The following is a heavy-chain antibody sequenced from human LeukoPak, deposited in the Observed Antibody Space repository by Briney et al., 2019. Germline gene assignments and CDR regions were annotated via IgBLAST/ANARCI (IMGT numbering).Heavy chain of an antibody. Sequence: ASVKVSCKGSGYTFTGYYLHWVRLAPGQGPEWMGWINPKSGGATYAQKFQGRVTMTRDTPMSTAYLDLNRLTSDDTAVYFCARDRVGATTGDAFGLWGQGALVTVSS. J-gene: IGHJ4*02. CDR2: INPKSGGA. V-gene: IGHV1-2*02. CDR3: ARDRVGATTGDAFGL. D-gene: IGHD1-26*01. CDR1: GYTFTGYY.